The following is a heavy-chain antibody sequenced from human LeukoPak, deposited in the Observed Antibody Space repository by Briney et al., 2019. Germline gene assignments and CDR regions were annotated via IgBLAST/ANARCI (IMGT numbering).Heavy chain of an antibody. CDR2: INPNSGDT. Sequence: ASVKVSCKASGYTFTGYYIHWVRQAPGQGLEWMGWINPNSGDTNYSQKFQGRVTMTRDTSIGTAYMELSRLRSDDTAVYYCARDGDLSCLDYWGQGTLVTVSS. CDR1: GYTFTGYY. CDR3: ARDGDLSCLDY. D-gene: IGHD7-27*01. V-gene: IGHV1-2*02. J-gene: IGHJ4*02.